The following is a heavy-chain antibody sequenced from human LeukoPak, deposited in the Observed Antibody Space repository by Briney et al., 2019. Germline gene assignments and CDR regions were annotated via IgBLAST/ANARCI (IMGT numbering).Heavy chain of an antibody. CDR3: AKDPPLYFDWPEGYFQH. CDR1: GFTVSNSY. J-gene: IGHJ1*01. D-gene: IGHD3-9*01. V-gene: IGHV3-66*01. Sequence: PGGSLRLSCAASGFTVSNSYMSWVRQAPGKGLEWVSVIYSGDISGYTYYSDTVKGRFTISRDNSKNTLNLQMNSPRDEDTAVYYCAKDPPLYFDWPEGYFQHWGQGTLVTVSS. CDR2: IYSGDISGYT.